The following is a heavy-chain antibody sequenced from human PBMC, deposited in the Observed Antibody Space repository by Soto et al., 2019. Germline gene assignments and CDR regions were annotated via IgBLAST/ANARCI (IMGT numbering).Heavy chain of an antibody. CDR2: INPDSTTI. V-gene: IGHV3-74*01. CDR1: GCTFNNYW. Sequence: PGGSLRPSCATSGCTFNNYWIHWVRQAPGEGLVWVSRINPDSTTINYADYAKGRFTGTRDNAKNTLYLQMNSLRAEDTAVYYCATAGSYRFDHWGQGTLVTVSS. D-gene: IGHD3-10*01. J-gene: IGHJ4*02. CDR3: ATAGSYRFDH.